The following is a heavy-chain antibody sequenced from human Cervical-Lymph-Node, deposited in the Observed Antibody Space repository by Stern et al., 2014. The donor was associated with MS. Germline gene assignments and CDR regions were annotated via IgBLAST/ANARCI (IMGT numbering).Heavy chain of an antibody. V-gene: IGHV3-15*01. Sequence: EMQLVESGGGLVKPGGSLRLSCAASGFIFSKAWMTWVRQAPGKGLEWVGRITPKTDGETTNYSTPVQGRFTISRDDSKNILFLHMSSLKTEDTALYYCTTDEVANFAHWGQGTLVTVSS. CDR3: TTDEVANFAH. J-gene: IGHJ5*02. CDR2: ITPKTDGETT. CDR1: GFIFSKAW.